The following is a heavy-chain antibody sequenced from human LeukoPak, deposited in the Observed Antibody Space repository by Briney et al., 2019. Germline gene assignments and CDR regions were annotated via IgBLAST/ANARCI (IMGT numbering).Heavy chain of an antibody. CDR2: ISAYNGNT. Sequence: ASVKVSCKASGYTFTSYGFSWVRQAPGQGLEWMGWISAYNGNTNYARKLQDRVTMTTDTSTSTAYIELRSLRSDDTAVYYCARTLGGIDYWGEGTLVTVSS. D-gene: IGHD7-27*01. CDR1: GYTFTSYG. CDR3: ARTLGGIDY. J-gene: IGHJ4*02. V-gene: IGHV1-18*01.